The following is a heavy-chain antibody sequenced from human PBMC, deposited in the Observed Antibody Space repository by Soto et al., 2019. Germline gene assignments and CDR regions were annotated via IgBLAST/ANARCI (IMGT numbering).Heavy chain of an antibody. CDR1: GFTFDDYA. D-gene: IGHD3-10*01. V-gene: IGHV3-23*01. J-gene: IGHJ3*02. CDR3: AKAEYYYLGAGDAFDI. Sequence: PGGSLRLSCVASGFTFDDYAMHWVRQAPGKGLEWVSAISGSGGSTYYADSVKGRFTISRDNSKNTLYLQMNSLRAEDTAVYYCAKAEYYYLGAGDAFDIWGQGTMVTVSS. CDR2: ISGSGGST.